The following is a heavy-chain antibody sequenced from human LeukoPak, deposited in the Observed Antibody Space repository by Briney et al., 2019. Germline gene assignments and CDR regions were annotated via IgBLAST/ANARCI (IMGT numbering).Heavy chain of an antibody. Sequence: ASVKVSCKASGYTFTGYYMHWVRQAPGQGLEWMGRINPNSGGTNYAQKFQGRVTMTRDTSIGTAYMELSRLRSEDTAVYYCASSGSGTTTTPQTYYYYYYGMDVWGQGTTVTVSS. CDR2: INPNSGGT. V-gene: IGHV1-2*06. CDR3: ASSGSGTTTTPQTYYYYYYGMDV. CDR1: GYTFTGYY. J-gene: IGHJ6*02. D-gene: IGHD1-7*01.